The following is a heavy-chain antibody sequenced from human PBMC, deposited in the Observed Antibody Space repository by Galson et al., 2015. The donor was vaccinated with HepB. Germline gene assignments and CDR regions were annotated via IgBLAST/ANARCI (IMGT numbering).Heavy chain of an antibody. D-gene: IGHD6-19*01. CDR3: ARVTYTSDWYDA. CDR1: GFTFSSYR. J-gene: IGHJ5*02. V-gene: IGHV3-74*01. Sequence: SLRLSCAASGFTFSSYRMHWVRQAPGKGLVWVSRINSDGNTIYADSVRGRFTISRDNAENTLYLQMNSLRAEDTAVYYCARVTYTSDWYDAWGQGTLVTVSS. CDR2: INSDGNT.